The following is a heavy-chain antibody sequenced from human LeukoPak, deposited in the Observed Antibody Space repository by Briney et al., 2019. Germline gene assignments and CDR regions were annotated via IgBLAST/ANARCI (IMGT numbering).Heavy chain of an antibody. V-gene: IGHV3-30*04. CDR1: GFTFSSYA. CDR2: ISYDGSNK. CDR3: ARDPLGTRPGFDY. D-gene: IGHD1-1*01. Sequence: GGSLRLSCAASGFTFSSYAMHWVRQAPGKGLEWVAVISYDGSNKYYADSVKGRFTISRDNSKNTLYLQMNSLRAEDTAVYYCARDPLGTRPGFDYWGQGTLVTVSS. J-gene: IGHJ4*02.